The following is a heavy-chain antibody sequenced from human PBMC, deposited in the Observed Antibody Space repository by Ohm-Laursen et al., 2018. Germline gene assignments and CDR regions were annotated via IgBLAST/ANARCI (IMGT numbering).Heavy chain of an antibody. J-gene: IGHJ6*02. CDR1: DDSIIGSY. D-gene: IGHD6-13*01. CDR2: IFYSGST. CDR3: ARSKGDSWLYYYHGLDV. Sequence: SDTLSLTCSVSDDSIIGSYWSWIRQPPGKGLEWIGYIFYSGSTNYNPSLKSRVTILLDTSKNQFSLQLISVSAADTAVYYCARSKGDSWLYYYHGLDVWGHGTTVLVSS. V-gene: IGHV4-59*07.